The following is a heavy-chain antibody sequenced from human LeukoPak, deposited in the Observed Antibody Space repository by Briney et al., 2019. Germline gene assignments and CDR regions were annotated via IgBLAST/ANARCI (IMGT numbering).Heavy chain of an antibody. Sequence: SGTLSLTCAVSGDSISNWWSWVRQPPGKGLGWVGEVYHTGSTNYSPSLKSRATISVDKSKNNFSLRLNTVTAADTAIYYCARFRYYIGSGTNQTPGFYFDYWGQGALVTVSS. CDR2: VYHTGST. V-gene: IGHV4-4*02. CDR1: GDSISNW. J-gene: IGHJ4*02. D-gene: IGHD3-10*01. CDR3: ARFRYYIGSGTNQTPGFYFDY.